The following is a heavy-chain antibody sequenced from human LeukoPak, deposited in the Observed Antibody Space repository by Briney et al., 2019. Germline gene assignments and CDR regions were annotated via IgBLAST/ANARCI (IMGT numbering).Heavy chain of an antibody. Sequence: SVKVSCKASGGTFISYAISWVRQAPGQGLEWMGGITPIFGTANYAQKFQGRVTITADESTSTAYMELSSLRSEDTAVYYCARNDILTGCLEYWGQGTLVTVSS. D-gene: IGHD3-9*01. CDR3: ARNDILTGCLEY. V-gene: IGHV1-69*13. CDR2: ITPIFGTA. J-gene: IGHJ4*02. CDR1: GGTFISYA.